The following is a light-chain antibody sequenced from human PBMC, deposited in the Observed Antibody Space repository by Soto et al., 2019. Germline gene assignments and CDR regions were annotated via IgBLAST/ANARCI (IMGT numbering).Light chain of an antibody. CDR2: GAF. J-gene: IGKJ1*01. Sequence: EIVMTQSPATLSVSPGERATLSCRASQSVRSNLAWYQQRPGLAPRLLIYGAFTRATGVPARFSGSGSGTEFTLTSSSLQSEDFAFYYCQQYDNWPGTFGQGNKVEI. CDR3: QQYDNWPGT. V-gene: IGKV3-15*01. CDR1: QSVRSN.